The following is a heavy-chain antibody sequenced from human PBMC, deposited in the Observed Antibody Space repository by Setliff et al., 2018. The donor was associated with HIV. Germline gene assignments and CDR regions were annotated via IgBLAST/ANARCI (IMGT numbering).Heavy chain of an antibody. V-gene: IGHV4-31*03. D-gene: IGHD6-6*01. Sequence: PSETLSLTCSVSGVSVGSGDYYWHWIRQHPEKALEWIGYIFHSGDTYYNPSLKSRISMSVDTSKNRFSLELTSLTAADTAVYYCATRPRIAARPFDYWGQGMLVTV. CDR2: IFHSGDT. CDR3: ATRPRIAARPFDY. CDR1: GVSVGSGDYY. J-gene: IGHJ4*02.